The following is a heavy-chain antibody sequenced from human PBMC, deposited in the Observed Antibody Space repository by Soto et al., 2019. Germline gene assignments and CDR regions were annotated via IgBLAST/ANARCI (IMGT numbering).Heavy chain of an antibody. Sequence: SETLSLTCAVSGGSISSGGYSWSWIRQPPGKGLEWIGYIYHSGSTYYNPSLKSRVTISVDRSKSQFSLKLSSVTAADTAVYYCARVTKTYYYGMDVWGQGTTVTVSS. J-gene: IGHJ6*02. CDR1: GGSISSGGYS. V-gene: IGHV4-30-2*01. D-gene: IGHD2-8*01. CDR2: IYHSGST. CDR3: ARVTKTYYYGMDV.